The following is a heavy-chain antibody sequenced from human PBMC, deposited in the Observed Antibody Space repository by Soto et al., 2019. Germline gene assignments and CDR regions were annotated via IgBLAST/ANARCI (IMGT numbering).Heavy chain of an antibody. Sequence: GGSLRLSCAASGFSVSSNYMTWVRQAPGKGLEWVSIIYSDGRTNYADSVKGRFTISRDNSKNTVYLQMTSLSADDTAVYYCARVDSSGWYYFDYWGQGTLVTVSS. J-gene: IGHJ4*02. CDR2: IYSDGRT. V-gene: IGHV3-53*01. CDR3: ARVDSSGWYYFDY. CDR1: GFSVSSNY. D-gene: IGHD6-19*01.